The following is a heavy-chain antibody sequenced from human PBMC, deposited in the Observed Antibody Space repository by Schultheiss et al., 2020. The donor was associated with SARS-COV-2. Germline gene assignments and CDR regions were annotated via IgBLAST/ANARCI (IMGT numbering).Heavy chain of an antibody. CDR2: IIPIFGTA. V-gene: IGHV1-69*13. J-gene: IGHJ3*02. Sequence: SVKVSCKASGNTFTTYYMNWVRQAPGQGLEWMGGIIPIFGTANYAQKFQGRVTITADESTSTAYMELSSLRSEDTAVYYCATVGSGSYSDAFDIWGQGTMVTVS. D-gene: IGHD1-26*01. CDR1: GNTFTTYY. CDR3: ATVGSGSYSDAFDI.